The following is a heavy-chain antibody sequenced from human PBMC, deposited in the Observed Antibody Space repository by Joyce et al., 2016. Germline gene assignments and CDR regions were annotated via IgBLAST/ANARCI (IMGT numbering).Heavy chain of an antibody. CDR3: AKILTATYSSGWFLDY. Sequence: QVQLVESGGGVVQPGRSLRLSCAASGLTISNYGVHWVRQGPGKGLEWVAFISYDGIYKYYADSVKGRFTISRDNSKNTVFLEMNSLRAEDTAVYYCAKILTATYSSGWFLDYWGQGTLVTVSS. V-gene: IGHV3-30*18. CDR2: ISYDGIYK. J-gene: IGHJ4*02. CDR1: GLTISNYG. D-gene: IGHD6-25*01.